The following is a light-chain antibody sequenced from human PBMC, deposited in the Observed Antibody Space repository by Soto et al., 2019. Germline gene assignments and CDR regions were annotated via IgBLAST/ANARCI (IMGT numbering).Light chain of an antibody. Sequence: DIVMTQSPDSLAVSLGERATINCKSSQSVLYSSNNENYLAWYQQKPGQPPKLLIYWASIRESGVPDRFSGSGSGTDFTLTISSLQAEDVAVYYCQQYYSTPYTFGQGTKLEIK. V-gene: IGKV4-1*01. J-gene: IGKJ2*01. CDR3: QQYYSTPYT. CDR1: QSVLYSSNNENY. CDR2: WAS.